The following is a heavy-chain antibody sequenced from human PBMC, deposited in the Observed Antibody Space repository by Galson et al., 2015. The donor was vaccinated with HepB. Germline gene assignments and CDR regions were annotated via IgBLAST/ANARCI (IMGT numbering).Heavy chain of an antibody. V-gene: IGHV3-30*02. CDR3: ARDLDCSSTSCYYWPYYYYYGMDV. J-gene: IGHJ6*02. CDR2: IRYDGSNK. D-gene: IGHD2-2*01. Sequence: SLRLSCAASAFTFSSYGMHWVRQAPGKGLGWVAFIRYDGSNKYYADSVKGRFTISRDNSKNTLYLQMNSLRAEDTAVYYCARDLDCSSTSCYYWPYYYYYGMDVWGQGTTVTVSS. CDR1: AFTFSSYG.